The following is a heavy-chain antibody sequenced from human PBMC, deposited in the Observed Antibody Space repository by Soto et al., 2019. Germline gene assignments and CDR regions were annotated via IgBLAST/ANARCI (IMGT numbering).Heavy chain of an antibody. CDR3: ARIRTTMIVVVFDY. V-gene: IGHV3-23*01. Sequence: GGSLRLSCVVSGFSMGNYALTWVRQAPGKGLEWVSSISSTGSKTYYADSIKGRFTISRDNSKNTVFLQMNSLRAEDTGIYYCARIRTTMIVVVFDYWGQGAPVTVSS. CDR2: ISSTGSKT. J-gene: IGHJ4*02. D-gene: IGHD3-22*01. CDR1: GFSMGNYA.